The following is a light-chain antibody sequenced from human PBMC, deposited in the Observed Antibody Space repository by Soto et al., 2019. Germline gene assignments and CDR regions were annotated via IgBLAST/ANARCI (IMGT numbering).Light chain of an antibody. CDR2: AAS. CDR1: RDITDY. J-gene: IGKJ1*01. CDR3: QNYNSAPWT. V-gene: IGKV1-27*01. Sequence: DIQMTQSPSSLSASVGDRVTITCRASRDITDYLAWYQQKPGQVPKLLIYAASTLQSGVPSRFTAIGSRTDFTLTITGLQPEDFATYYCQNYNSAPWTFCQGTKVEF.